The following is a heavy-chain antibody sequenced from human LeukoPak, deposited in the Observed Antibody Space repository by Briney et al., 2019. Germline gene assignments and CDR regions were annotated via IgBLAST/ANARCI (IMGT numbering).Heavy chain of an antibody. V-gene: IGHV1-69*05. D-gene: IGHD5-18*01. CDR2: IIPIFGTA. Sequence: SVKVSCKASGGTFSSYAISWVRQAPGQGLGWMGRIIPIFGTANYAQKFQGRVTITTDESTSTAYMELSSLRSEDTAVYYCAVWLMDTAMVKGFDYWGQGTLVTVSS. CDR1: GGTFSSYA. CDR3: AVWLMDTAMVKGFDY. J-gene: IGHJ4*02.